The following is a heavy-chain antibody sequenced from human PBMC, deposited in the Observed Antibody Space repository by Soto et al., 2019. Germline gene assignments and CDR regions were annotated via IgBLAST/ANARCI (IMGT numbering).Heavy chain of an antibody. Sequence: QVQLVESGGGVVQPGRSLRLSCAASGFTFSSYGMHWVRQAPGKGLEWVAVIWYDGSNKYYADSVKGRFTISRDNSKNTLYLQMYSLRAEDTAVYYCARGGDYDPFYFDYWGQGTLVTVSS. J-gene: IGHJ4*02. CDR2: IWYDGSNK. CDR1: GFTFSSYG. CDR3: ARGGDYDPFYFDY. D-gene: IGHD2-21*02. V-gene: IGHV3-33*01.